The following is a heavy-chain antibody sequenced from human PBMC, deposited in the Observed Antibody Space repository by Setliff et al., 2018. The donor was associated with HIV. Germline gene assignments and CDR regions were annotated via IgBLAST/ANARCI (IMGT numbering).Heavy chain of an antibody. J-gene: IGHJ4*02. V-gene: IGHV4-61*02. CDR3: ARRGVGATHRFFNY. D-gene: IGHD1-26*01. Sequence: SETLSLTCTVSGVSISSGNFYWTWIRQPAGKGLEWIGRVYSSRNTYYNPSLKSRVTISLDTSKSQFSLKLNSVTAADTAIYFCARRGVGATHRFFNYWGQGTLVTVSS. CDR2: VYSSRNT. CDR1: GVSISSGNFY.